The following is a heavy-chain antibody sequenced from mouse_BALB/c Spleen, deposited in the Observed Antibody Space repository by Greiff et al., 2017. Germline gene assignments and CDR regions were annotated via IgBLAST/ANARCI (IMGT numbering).Heavy chain of an antibody. CDR3: ARDLSAWFAY. Sequence: EVKVVESGGGLVQPGGSLKLSCAASGFTFSSYGMSWVRQTPDKRLELVATINSNGGSTYYPDSVKGRFTISRDNAKNTLYLQMSSLKSEDTAMYYCARDLSAWFAYWGQGTLVTVSA. V-gene: IGHV5-6-3*01. J-gene: IGHJ3*01. CDR1: GFTFSSYG. CDR2: INSNGGST.